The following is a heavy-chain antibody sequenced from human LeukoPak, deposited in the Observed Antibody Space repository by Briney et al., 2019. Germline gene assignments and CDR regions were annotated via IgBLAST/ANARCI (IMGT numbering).Heavy chain of an antibody. CDR2: ISAYNGNT. CDR1: GYTFTSYG. CDR3: ARDAYYDFWSGYTSKSIFDY. Sequence: ASVKVSCKASGYTFTSYGISWVRQAPGEGLECLGWISAYNGNTNYAQKLQGRVTMTTDTSTSTAYMELRSLRSDDTAVYYCARDAYYDFWSGYTSKSIFDYWGQGTLVTVSP. V-gene: IGHV1-18*01. D-gene: IGHD3-3*01. J-gene: IGHJ4*02.